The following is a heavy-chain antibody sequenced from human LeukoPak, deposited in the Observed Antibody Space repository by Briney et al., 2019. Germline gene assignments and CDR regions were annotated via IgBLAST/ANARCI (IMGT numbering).Heavy chain of an antibody. CDR1: GGTFSSYA. J-gene: IGHJ4*02. D-gene: IGHD1-7*01. Sequence: SVKVSCKASGGTFSSYAISWVRQAPGQGLEWMGRIIPILGIANYAQKFQGRVTITADESTSTAYMELSSLRSEDTAVYYCARGIRPNWNYYFDYWGQGTLVTVSS. CDR2: IIPILGIA. CDR3: ARGIRPNWNYYFDY. V-gene: IGHV1-69*04.